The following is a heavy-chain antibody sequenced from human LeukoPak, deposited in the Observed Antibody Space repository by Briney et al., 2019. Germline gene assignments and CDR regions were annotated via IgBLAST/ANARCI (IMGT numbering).Heavy chain of an antibody. CDR3: VKGSGSYYYNWFDP. D-gene: IGHD3-10*01. CDR2: TSSSSSYI. CDR1: GFIFSSYS. V-gene: IGHV3-21*01. Sequence: GGSLRLSCAASGFIFSSYSMNWVRQAPGKGLEWVSSTSSSSSYIYYADSVKGRFTISRDNAKDSLYLQMNSLRAEDTAVYYCVKGSGSYYYNWFDPWGQGTLVTVSS. J-gene: IGHJ5*02.